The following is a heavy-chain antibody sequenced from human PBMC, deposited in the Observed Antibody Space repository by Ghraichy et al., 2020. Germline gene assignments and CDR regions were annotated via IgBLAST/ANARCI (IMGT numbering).Heavy chain of an antibody. CDR3: ARGKRGYSYGYLVY. CDR2: INHSGST. J-gene: IGHJ4*02. CDR1: GGSFSGYY. Sequence: SETLSLTCAVYGGSFSGYYWSWIRQPPGKGLEWIGEINHSGSTNYNPSLKSRVTISVDTSKNQFSLKLSSVTAADTAVYYCARGKRGYSYGYLVYWGQGTLVTVSS. D-gene: IGHD5-18*01. V-gene: IGHV4-34*01.